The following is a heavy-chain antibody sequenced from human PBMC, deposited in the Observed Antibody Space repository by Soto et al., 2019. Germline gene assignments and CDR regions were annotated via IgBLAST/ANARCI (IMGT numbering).Heavy chain of an antibody. J-gene: IGHJ4*02. CDR1: GFTFSSYA. CDR3: AKDRGVKTTGPRPTVFDY. V-gene: IGHV3-23*01. D-gene: IGHD4-17*01. Sequence: RGSLRLSCAASGFTFSSYAMSWVRQAPGKGLEWVSAISGSGGSTYYADSVKGRFTISRDNSKNTLYLQMNSLRAEDTAVYYCAKDRGVKTTGPRPTVFDYWGQGTLVTVSS. CDR2: ISGSGGST.